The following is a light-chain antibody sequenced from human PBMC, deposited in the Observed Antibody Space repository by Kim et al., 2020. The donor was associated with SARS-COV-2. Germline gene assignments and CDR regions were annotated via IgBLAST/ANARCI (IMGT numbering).Light chain of an antibody. V-gene: IGKV6-21*02. J-gene: IGKJ4*01. CDR3: QQSGAFLT. CDR2: YAS. Sequence: ATPKEQITIPCRASQSIGNGLHWYQQKPDHSPKLLIRYASQSITGVPPRFSGSGSGTEFTLTINSLEAEDAATYYCQQSGAFLTFGGGTKVDIK. CDR1: QSIGNG.